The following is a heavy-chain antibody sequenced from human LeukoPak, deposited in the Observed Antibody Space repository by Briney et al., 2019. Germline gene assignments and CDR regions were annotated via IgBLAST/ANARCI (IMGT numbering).Heavy chain of an antibody. CDR1: GYSFTGYN. CDR3: AKERYNYGQYYFDY. CDR2: MSGSGGHT. Sequence: RRGSLKVSCKASGYSFTGYNMRWVRQAPGQGLEWVSGMSGSGGHTYYADTVKGRFTISRDNASNTVYLQMNSLRVEDTAVHYCAKERYNYGQYYFDYWGQGTLVTVSS. J-gene: IGHJ4*02. V-gene: IGHV3-23*01. D-gene: IGHD5-18*01.